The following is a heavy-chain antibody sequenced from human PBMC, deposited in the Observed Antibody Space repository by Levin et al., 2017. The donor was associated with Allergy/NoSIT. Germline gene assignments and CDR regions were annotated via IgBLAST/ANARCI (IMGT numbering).Heavy chain of an antibody. CDR2: INSDNGVT. CDR1: GYSFSDYY. D-gene: IGHD6-19*01. V-gene: IGHV1-2*02. Sequence: GESLKISCKASGYSFSDYYIHWVRQAPGQGLEWVGWINSDNGVTKYAQKFQGRVAITRDTSISTAYMELSSLTSDDTAVYYCARDIAEACSHNWFDPWGQGSLVTVSS. CDR3: ARDIAEACSHNWFDP. J-gene: IGHJ5*02.